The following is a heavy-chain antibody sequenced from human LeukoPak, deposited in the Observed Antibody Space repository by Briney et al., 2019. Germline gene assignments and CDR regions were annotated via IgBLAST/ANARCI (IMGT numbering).Heavy chain of an antibody. CDR1: GFTFSSYE. CDR3: ARVGLMIAFGGVKADAFDF. V-gene: IGHV3-48*03. Sequence: PGGSLRLSCAASGFTFSSYEMTWVRQAPGKGLEWLSVIGTSGRPIYYADSVKGRFTISRDNAKNSLYLLLNNLRGDDTAVYYCARVGLMIAFGGVKADAFDFWGQGTLVTVSS. D-gene: IGHD3-16*01. J-gene: IGHJ3*01. CDR2: IGTSGRPI.